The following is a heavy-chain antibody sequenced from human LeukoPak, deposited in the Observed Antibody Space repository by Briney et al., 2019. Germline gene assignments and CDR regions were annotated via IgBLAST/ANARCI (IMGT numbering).Heavy chain of an antibody. Sequence: PGGSLRLSCAASGFTFSSYGMHWVRQAPGKGLEWVAFIRYDGSNKYYADSVKGRFTISRDNSKNTLYLQMNSLRAEDTAVYYCAKDFTRRDAFDIWGQGTMVTVSS. CDR2: IRYDGSNK. CDR3: AKDFTRRDAFDI. V-gene: IGHV3-30*02. CDR1: GFTFSSYG. J-gene: IGHJ3*02.